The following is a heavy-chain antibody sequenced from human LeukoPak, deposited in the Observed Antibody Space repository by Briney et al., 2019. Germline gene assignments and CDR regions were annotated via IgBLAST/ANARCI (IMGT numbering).Heavy chain of an antibody. J-gene: IGHJ4*02. V-gene: IGHV3-74*01. D-gene: IGHD7-27*01. CDR1: GFTFSSYW. Sequence: GGSLRLSCAASGFTFSSYWMHWVRQAPGKGLVWVPRINSDGITTSYADSVKGRFTISRDNAKNTLYLQMNSLRAEDTAVYYCARDYTGGWNDYWGQGTLVIVSS. CDR2: INSDGITT. CDR3: ARDYTGGWNDY.